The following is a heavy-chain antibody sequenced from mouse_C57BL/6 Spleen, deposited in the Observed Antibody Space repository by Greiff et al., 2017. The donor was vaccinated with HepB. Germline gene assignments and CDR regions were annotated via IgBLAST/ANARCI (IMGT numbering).Heavy chain of an antibody. V-gene: IGHV5-6*02. Sequence: DVMLVESGGDLVKPGGSLKLSCAASGFTFSSYGMSWVRQTPDKRLEWVATISSGGSYTYYPDSVKGRFTISRDNAKNTLYLQMSSLKSEDTAMYYCARHSQIYDGYPWFAYWGQGTLVTVSA. D-gene: IGHD2-3*01. CDR2: ISSGGSYT. CDR1: GFTFSSYG. CDR3: ARHSQIYDGYPWFAY. J-gene: IGHJ3*01.